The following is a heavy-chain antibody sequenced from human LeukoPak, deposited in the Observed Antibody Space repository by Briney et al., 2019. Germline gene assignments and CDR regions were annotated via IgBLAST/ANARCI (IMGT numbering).Heavy chain of an antibody. CDR2: NYYSGST. V-gene: IGHV4-59*08. D-gene: IGHD3-16*01. J-gene: IGHJ4*02. Sequence: PSETLSLTCTVSGGSISSYYWSWVRQPPRKGLEWIGYNYYSGSTYYNPSLKSRVTISVDTSKNQFSLKLSSVTAADTAVYYCAKTLPYYDYVWGSSMRGGYFDYWGQGTLVTVSS. CDR3: AKTLPYYDYVWGSSMRGGYFDY. CDR1: GGSISSYY.